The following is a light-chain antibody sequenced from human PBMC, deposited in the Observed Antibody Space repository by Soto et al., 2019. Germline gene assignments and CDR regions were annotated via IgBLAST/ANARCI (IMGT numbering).Light chain of an antibody. Sequence: QSVLTQPPSASGTPGQRVTISCSGSSSNIGSNYVYWYQQLPGTAPKLLIYRNNQRPSGVPDRFSGSKSGTSASLAISGLRSEDEADYYCSSYGGPNNSNYVFGTGTKLTVL. V-gene: IGLV1-47*01. CDR3: SSYGGPNNSNYV. CDR2: RNN. CDR1: SSNIGSNY. J-gene: IGLJ1*01.